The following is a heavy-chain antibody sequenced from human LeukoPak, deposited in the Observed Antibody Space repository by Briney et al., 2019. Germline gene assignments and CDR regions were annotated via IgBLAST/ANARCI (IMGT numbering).Heavy chain of an antibody. Sequence: GGSLRLSCATSGFTFSDYYMSWIRQAPGKGLEWISLISSTGSSIYYADSVKGRFTISRDNANNLVYLQMNDLRLDDSAIYYCASPPTMMGSKWGQGTLVTVSS. CDR2: ISSTGSSI. CDR1: GFTFSDYY. V-gene: IGHV3-11*01. J-gene: IGHJ4*02. CDR3: ASPPTMMGSK. D-gene: IGHD2/OR15-2a*01.